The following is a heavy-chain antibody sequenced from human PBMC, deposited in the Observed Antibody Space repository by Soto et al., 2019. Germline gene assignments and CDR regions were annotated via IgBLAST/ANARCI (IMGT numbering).Heavy chain of an antibody. V-gene: IGHV3-30*03. CDR3: ARLPNGTTVTA. D-gene: IGHD4-17*01. CDR1: GLIFRSYG. Sequence: QVQLVESGGGVVHPGRSLRLSCAASGLIFRSYGMHWVRQAPGKGLEWVALISYDEVYTYYRDSVKGRFTISRDNSKNTVYLQMNSLGDEDTAVYYCARLPNGTTVTAWGQGTLVTVSS. CDR2: ISYDEVYT. J-gene: IGHJ4*02.